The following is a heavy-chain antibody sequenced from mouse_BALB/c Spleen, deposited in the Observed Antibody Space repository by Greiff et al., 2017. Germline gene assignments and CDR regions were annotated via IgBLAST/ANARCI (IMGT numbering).Heavy chain of an antibody. CDR1: GYTFTDYY. Sequence: VQLQQSGAELARPGASVKLSCKASGYTFTDYYINWVKQRTGQGLEWIGEIYPGSGNTYYNEKFKGKATLTADKSSSTAYMQLSSLTSEDSAVYFCARGDGHWYFDVWGAGTTVTVSS. CDR2: IYPGSGNT. V-gene: IGHV1-77*01. CDR3: ARGDGHWYFDV. J-gene: IGHJ1*01. D-gene: IGHD2-3*01.